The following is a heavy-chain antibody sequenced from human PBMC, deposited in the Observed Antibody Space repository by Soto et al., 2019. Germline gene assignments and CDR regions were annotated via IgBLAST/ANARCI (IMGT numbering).Heavy chain of an antibody. CDR2: IHYRGTT. Sequence: SDTLSLTCNVSGGSITGAYYWNWIRQHPGKGLEWIGSIHYRGTTDYNPSLKSRITLSLDRSKNQFALKLSSVTAADTAVYYCARVRQSFGLAVWGQRTPVTVSS. CDR1: GGSITGAYY. J-gene: IGHJ6*02. CDR3: ARVRQSFGLAV. V-gene: IGHV4-31*03.